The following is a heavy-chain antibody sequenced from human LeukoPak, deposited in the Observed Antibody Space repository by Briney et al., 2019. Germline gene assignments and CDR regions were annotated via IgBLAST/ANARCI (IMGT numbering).Heavy chain of an antibody. CDR3: ARALDGSWPDY. D-gene: IGHD6-13*01. Sequence: GGSLRLSCAASGFTFSSYAMSWVRQAPGKGLEWVSVIYSGGSTYYADSVKGRFTISRDNSKNTLYLQMNSLRAEDTAVYYCARALDGSWPDYWGQGTLVTVSS. V-gene: IGHV3-66*02. J-gene: IGHJ4*02. CDR1: GFTFSSYA. CDR2: IYSGGST.